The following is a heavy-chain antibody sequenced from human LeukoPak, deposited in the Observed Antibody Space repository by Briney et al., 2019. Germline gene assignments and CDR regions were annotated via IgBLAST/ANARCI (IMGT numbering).Heavy chain of an antibody. CDR2: ISAYNGNT. V-gene: IGHV1-18*01. Sequence: GASVKVSCTASGYTFTSYGISWVRQAPGQGLEWMGWISAYNGNTNYAQKLQGRVTMTTDTSTSTAYMELRSLRSDDTAVYYCXXXXXXMVYAPTTFNWFDPWGQGTLVTVSS. CDR1: GYTFTSYG. D-gene: IGHD2-8*01. J-gene: IGHJ5*02. CDR3: XXXXXXMVYAPTTFNWFDP.